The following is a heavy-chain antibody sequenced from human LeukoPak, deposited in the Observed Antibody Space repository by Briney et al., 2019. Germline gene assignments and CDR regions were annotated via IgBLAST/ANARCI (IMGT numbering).Heavy chain of an antibody. J-gene: IGHJ4*02. Sequence: PGGSLRLSCAASGFTFNSYIMHWVHQAPGKGLEWVAVISYDGSKKYYADSLKGRFTISRDNSRNTLYLQMSSLRTEDTALYYCASGGFASDYWGQGTLVTVSS. CDR1: GFTFNSYI. CDR2: ISYDGSKK. D-gene: IGHD2-15*01. CDR3: ASGGFASDY. V-gene: IGHV3-30*04.